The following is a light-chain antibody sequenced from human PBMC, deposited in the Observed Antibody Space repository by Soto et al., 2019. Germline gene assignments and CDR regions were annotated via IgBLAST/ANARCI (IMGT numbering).Light chain of an antibody. CDR3: QSYDSSLTGWV. CDR1: SSNIGAGYD. CDR2: TNA. J-gene: IGLJ3*02. V-gene: IGLV1-40*01. Sequence: QSVLTQPPSVSGAPGQRVTISCTGSSSNIGAGYDVQWYQQLPETAPKLLIYTNADRPSGVPDRFSGSKSGTSAPLAITGLQAEDEADYYCQSYDSSLTGWVFGGGTKLTVL.